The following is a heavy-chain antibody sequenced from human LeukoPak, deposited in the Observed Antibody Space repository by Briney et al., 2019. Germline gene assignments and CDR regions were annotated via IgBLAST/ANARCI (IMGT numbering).Heavy chain of an antibody. CDR1: GGTFSSYA. J-gene: IGHJ4*02. V-gene: IGHV1-69*05. CDR3: ARDGYSSGWLESADY. CDR2: IIPIFGTA. D-gene: IGHD6-19*01. Sequence: SVKVSCKASGGTFSSYAISWVRQAPGQGLEWMGRIIPIFGTASYAQKFQGRVTITTDESTSTAYMELSSLRSEDTAVYYCARDGYSSGWLESADYWGQGTLVTVSS.